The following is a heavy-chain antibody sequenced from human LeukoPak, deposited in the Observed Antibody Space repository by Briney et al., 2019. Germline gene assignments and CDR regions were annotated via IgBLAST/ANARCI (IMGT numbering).Heavy chain of an antibody. V-gene: IGHV3-33*06. CDR1: GFTFSRYG. CDR3: AKDYGSQQLFHLFDY. J-gene: IGHJ4*02. CDR2: ISYDGSNK. D-gene: IGHD6-13*01. Sequence: GGSLRLSCAASGFTFSRYGMHWVRQAPGKGLEWVAIISYDGSNKYYADPVKGRFTIYRDNSKTTLYLQINSLRAEDTAVYHCAKDYGSQQLFHLFDYWGQGTLVTVSS.